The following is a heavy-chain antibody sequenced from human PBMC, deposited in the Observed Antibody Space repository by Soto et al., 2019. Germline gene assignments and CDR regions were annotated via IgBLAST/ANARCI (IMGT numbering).Heavy chain of an antibody. D-gene: IGHD2-21*02. J-gene: IGHJ6*02. CDR2: IYYSGST. CDR1: GGSISSHY. CDR3: ARGGAYCGGDCYWGYYYYGMDV. V-gene: IGHV4-59*11. Sequence: SETLSLTCTVAGGSISSHYWSWIRQPPGKGLEWIGYIYYSGSTNYNPSLKSRVTISVDTSKNQFSLKLSSVTAADTAVYYCARGGAYCGGDCYWGYYYYGMDVWGQGTTVTVSS.